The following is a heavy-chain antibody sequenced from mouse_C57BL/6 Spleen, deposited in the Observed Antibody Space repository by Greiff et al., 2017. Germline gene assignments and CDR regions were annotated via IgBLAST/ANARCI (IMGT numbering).Heavy chain of an antibody. CDR2: ISYDGSN. J-gene: IGHJ2*01. V-gene: IGHV3-6*01. CDR1: GYSITSGYY. Sequence: ESGPGLVEPSQSLSLTCSVTGYSITSGYYWNWIRQFPGNKLEWMGYISYDGSNNYNPSLKNRISITRNTSKNQFFLKLNSVTTEDTATYYCAREGGYYRNFDYWGQGTTLTVSS. CDR3: AREGGYYRNFDY. D-gene: IGHD2-3*01.